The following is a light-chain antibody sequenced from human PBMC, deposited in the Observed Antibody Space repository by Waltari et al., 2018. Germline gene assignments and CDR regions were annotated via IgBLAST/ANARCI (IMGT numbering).Light chain of an antibody. CDR3: LQYLSSPHT. V-gene: IGKV3-20*01. J-gene: IGKJ2*01. Sequence: EIVLTQSPDTLSLSPGERATLSCRASQSVSSSLAWYQQKPGQAPRRLFYGASNRATGIPDGLSGSGSGTDFTLTISRLEPEDFVVYYCLQYLSSPHTFGQGTKLEIK. CDR2: GAS. CDR1: QSVSSS.